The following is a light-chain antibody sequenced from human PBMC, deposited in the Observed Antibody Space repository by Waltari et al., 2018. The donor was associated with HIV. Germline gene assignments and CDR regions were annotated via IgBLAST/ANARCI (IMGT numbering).Light chain of an antibody. CDR3: HQYGTSPRT. Sequence: EIVLAQSPRTLSLSPGERATLSCRASQTVTSTYLAWYQVRPGQAPRLLIYVASIRATGVPDKFSGSGSGTDFTLTIGRLEPEDFAVYYCHQYGTSPRTFGQGSKVEIK. V-gene: IGKV3-20*01. CDR2: VAS. J-gene: IGKJ2*01. CDR1: QTVTSTY.